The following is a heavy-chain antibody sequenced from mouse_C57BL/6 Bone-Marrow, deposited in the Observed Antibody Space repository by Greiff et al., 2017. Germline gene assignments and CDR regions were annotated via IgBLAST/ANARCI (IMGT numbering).Heavy chain of an antibody. CDR1: GYSITSGYY. V-gene: IGHV3-6*01. D-gene: IGHD1-1*01. CDR3: ARESYFYAMDY. Sequence: EVQRVESGPGLVKPSQSLSLTCSVTGYSITSGYYWNWIRQFPGNKLEWMGYISYDGSNNYNPSLKNRISITRDTSKNQFFLKLNSVTTEDTATYYCARESYFYAMDYWGQGTSVTVSS. CDR2: ISYDGSN. J-gene: IGHJ4*01.